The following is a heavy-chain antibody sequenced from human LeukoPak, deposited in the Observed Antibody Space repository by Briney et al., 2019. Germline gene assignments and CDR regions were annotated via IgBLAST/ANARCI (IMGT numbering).Heavy chain of an antibody. D-gene: IGHD3-3*01. CDR2: ISSSGSTI. V-gene: IGHV3-11*04. J-gene: IGHJ6*03. CDR3: ARSITIFGVVTYYYYYYMDV. Sequence: TSGGSLRLSCAASGFTFSNAWMSWVRQAPGKGLEWVSYISSSGSTIYYADSVKGRFTISRDNAKNSLYLQMNSLRAEDTAVYYCARSITIFGVVTYYYYYYMDVWGKGTTVTVSS. CDR1: GFTFSNAW.